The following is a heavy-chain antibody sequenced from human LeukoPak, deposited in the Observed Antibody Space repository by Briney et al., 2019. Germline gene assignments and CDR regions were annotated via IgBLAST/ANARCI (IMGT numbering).Heavy chain of an antibody. CDR1: GGSFSGYY. V-gene: IGHV4-34*01. J-gene: IGHJ3*02. CDR2: INHSGST. D-gene: IGHD4-17*01. CDR3: ARDYGDYAHAFGI. Sequence: SETLSLTCAVYGGSFSGYYWSWIRQPPGKGLEWIGEINHSGSTNYNPSLKSRVTISVDTSKNQFSLKLSSVTAADTAVYYCARDYGDYAHAFGIWGQGTMVTVSS.